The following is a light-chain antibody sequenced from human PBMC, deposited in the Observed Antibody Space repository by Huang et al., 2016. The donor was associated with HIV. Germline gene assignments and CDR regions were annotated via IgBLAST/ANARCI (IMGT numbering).Light chain of an antibody. CDR3: QQSYDGPVT. J-gene: IGKJ4*01. CDR2: SAS. V-gene: IGKV1-39*01. CDR1: RSINTY. Sequence: DIQMTQSPSSLSASVGDRVTITCRASRSINTYLNWYQQEPGKAPKLLIYSASNVQSGVPSRFSGSGSGTEFTLIISSLQREDFATYYGQQSYDGPVTFGGGTKVEIK.